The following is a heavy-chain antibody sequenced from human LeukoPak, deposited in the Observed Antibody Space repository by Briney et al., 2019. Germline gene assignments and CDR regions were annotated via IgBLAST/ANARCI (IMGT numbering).Heavy chain of an antibody. CDR1: GGSISSYY. CDR3: ARGGSGYFDAFDI. Sequence: SETLSLTCTVSGGSISSYYWSWIRQPPGKGLEWIGYIYYSGSTNYNPSLKSRVTISVDTSKNQFSLKLSSVTAADTAVYYCARGGSGYFDAFDIWGQGTTVTVSS. V-gene: IGHV4-59*01. J-gene: IGHJ3*02. CDR2: IYYSGST. D-gene: IGHD3-22*01.